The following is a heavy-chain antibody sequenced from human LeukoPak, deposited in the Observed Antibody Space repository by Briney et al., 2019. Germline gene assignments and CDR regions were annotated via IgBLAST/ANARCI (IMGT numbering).Heavy chain of an antibody. CDR2: ISGSGGST. CDR1: GLTFSSYA. V-gene: IGHV3-23*01. J-gene: IGHJ4*02. CDR3: AKDLFLEWLFRY. D-gene: IGHD3-3*01. Sequence: GGSLRLSCAASGLTFSSYAMSWVRQAPGKGLEWVSAISGSGGSTYYADSVKGRFTISRDNSKNTLYLQMNSLRAEDTAVYYCAKDLFLEWLFRYWGQGTLVTVSS.